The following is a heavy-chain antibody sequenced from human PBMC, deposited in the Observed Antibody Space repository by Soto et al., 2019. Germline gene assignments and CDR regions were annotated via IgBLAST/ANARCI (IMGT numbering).Heavy chain of an antibody. J-gene: IGHJ6*02. D-gene: IGHD1-1*01. V-gene: IGHV1-69*01. CDR3: ATTGTGGNYYYYGMDV. Sequence: VSCKASGGTFSSYAISWVRQAPGQGLEWMGGIIPIFGTANYARKFQGRVTITADESTSTAYMELSSLRSEDTAVYYCATTGTGGNYYYYGMDVWGQGTTVTVSS. CDR2: IIPIFGTA. CDR1: GGTFSSYA.